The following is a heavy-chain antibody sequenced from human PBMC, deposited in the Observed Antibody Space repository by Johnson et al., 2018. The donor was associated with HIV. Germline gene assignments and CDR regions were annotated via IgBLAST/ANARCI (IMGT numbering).Heavy chain of an antibody. D-gene: IGHD6-6*01. CDR2: ISYDGSNK. CDR3: AKDPASIAARLYAFDI. Sequence: QVQLVESGGGVVQPGRSLRLSCAASGFTFSSYAMHWVRQAPGKGLEWVAVISYDGSNKYYVDSVKGRFNISRDNSKNTLYLQMSSLRAEDTAVYYCAKDPASIAARLYAFDIWGQGTMVTVSS. CDR1: GFTFSSYA. V-gene: IGHV3-30-3*01. J-gene: IGHJ3*02.